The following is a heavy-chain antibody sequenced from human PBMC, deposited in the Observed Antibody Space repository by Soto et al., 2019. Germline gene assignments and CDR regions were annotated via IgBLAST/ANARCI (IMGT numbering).Heavy chain of an antibody. CDR3: ATNSPFNYYFDY. Sequence: PSETLSLTCTVSGYSISSGSYWGWIRQPPGKGPEWIASIYHGGTTFYNPSLKSRITISVDTSHNQFSLNLRSVTAADTAVYYCATNSPFNYYFDYWGQGTLVTVSS. J-gene: IGHJ4*02. D-gene: IGHD1-20*01. CDR2: IYHGGTT. V-gene: IGHV4-38-2*02. CDR1: GYSISSGSY.